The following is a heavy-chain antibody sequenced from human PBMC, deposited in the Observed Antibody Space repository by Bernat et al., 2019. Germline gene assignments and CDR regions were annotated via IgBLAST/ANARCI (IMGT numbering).Heavy chain of an antibody. D-gene: IGHD6-13*01. Sequence: EVQLVESGGGLVKPGGSLRLSCAASGFTFSSYSMNWVRQAPGKGLEWVSSISSSSSYIYYADSVKGRFTISRDNAKNSLYLQMNSLRAEDTAVYYCARGGAAAGHNWFDPWGQGTLVTVSS. CDR3: ARGGAAAGHNWFDP. J-gene: IGHJ5*02. V-gene: IGHV3-21*04. CDR2: ISSSSSYI. CDR1: GFTFSSYS.